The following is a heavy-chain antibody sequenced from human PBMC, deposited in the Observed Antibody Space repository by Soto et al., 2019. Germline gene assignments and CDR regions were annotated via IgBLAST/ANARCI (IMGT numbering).Heavy chain of an antibody. CDR3: ARANGFYGDWFDP. CDR1: GASISSGDNY. Sequence: SETLSLTCTVSGASISSGDNYWSWIRQPPGQGLEWLGYMYRTGNTFYNPSLKSRLTISVDRSKNRFSLKLSSVTATDTAVYYCARANGFYGDWFDPWGQGALVTVSS. CDR2: MYRTGNT. D-gene: IGHD4-17*01. J-gene: IGHJ5*02. V-gene: IGHV4-30-4*01.